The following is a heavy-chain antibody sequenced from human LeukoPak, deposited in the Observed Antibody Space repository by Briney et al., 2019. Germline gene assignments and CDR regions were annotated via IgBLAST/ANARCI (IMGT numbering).Heavy chain of an antibody. CDR3: ARVGGYGDYDY. Sequence: GASVKVSCKASGYTFTGYYMHWVRQAPGQGLEWMGWINPNSGGTNYAHKFQGRVTMTRDTSISTAYMELSRLRSDDTAVYYCARVGGYGDYDYWGQGTLVTVSS. J-gene: IGHJ4*02. CDR1: GYTFTGYY. V-gene: IGHV1-2*07. CDR2: INPNSGGT. D-gene: IGHD4-17*01.